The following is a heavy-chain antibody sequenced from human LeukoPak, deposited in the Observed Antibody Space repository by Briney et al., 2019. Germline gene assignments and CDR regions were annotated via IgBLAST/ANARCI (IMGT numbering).Heavy chain of an antibody. D-gene: IGHD2-15*01. V-gene: IGHV3-15*01. CDR3: TTRRYCSGGSCYGS. J-gene: IGHJ5*02. CDR1: GFTFSNAW. Sequence: GGSLRLSCAASGFTFSNAWMSWVRQAPGKGLEWVGRIKSKTDGGTTDYAAPVKGRVTISRDDSKNTLYLQMNSLKTEDTAVYYCTTRRYCSGGSCYGSWGQGTLVTVSS. CDR2: IKSKTDGGTT.